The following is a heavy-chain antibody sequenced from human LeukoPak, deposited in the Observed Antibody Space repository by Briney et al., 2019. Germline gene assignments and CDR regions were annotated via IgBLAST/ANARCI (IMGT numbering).Heavy chain of an antibody. J-gene: IGHJ3*02. CDR3: VRESWMWELDGFDI. CDR1: GFNVNTNY. CDR2: TYTRGNT. D-gene: IGHD1-26*01. V-gene: IGHV3-53*01. Sequence: GGSLRLSCAASGFNVNTNYMSWVRQSPRKGLECISVTYTRGNTNYADSVKGRFTISRDSARNTLYLQMNSLRADDTAVYYCVRESWMWELDGFDIWGQGTVVTVSS.